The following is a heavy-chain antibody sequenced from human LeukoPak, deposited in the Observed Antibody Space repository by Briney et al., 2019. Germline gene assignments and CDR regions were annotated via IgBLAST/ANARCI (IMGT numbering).Heavy chain of an antibody. CDR1: GGSISTFY. D-gene: IGHD3-22*01. V-gene: IGHV4-59*01. Sequence: SETLSLTCTVSGGSISTFYWSWIRQPPGKGLEWIGYIYYTGSTNYNSSLTSRVTISVDTSKNQFSLKLNSATAADTAVYYCARGPYYSDSVTYSFDYWGQGALVTVSS. CDR3: ARGPYYSDSVTYSFDY. J-gene: IGHJ4*02. CDR2: IYYTGST.